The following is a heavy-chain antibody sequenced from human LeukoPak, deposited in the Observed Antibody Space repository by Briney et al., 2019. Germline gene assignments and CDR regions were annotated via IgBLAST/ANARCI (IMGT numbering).Heavy chain of an antibody. CDR2: INPNSGGT. V-gene: IGHV1-2*02. Sequence: ASVKVSCKASGYTFTGYYMHWVRQAPGQGLEWMGWINPNSGGTNYAQKFQGRVTMTRDTSITTAYMELSRLRSDVTAVYYCAASQSYCGGDCYSGDAFDIWGQGTMVTVSS. J-gene: IGHJ3*02. CDR3: AASQSYCGGDCYSGDAFDI. CDR1: GYTFTGYY. D-gene: IGHD2-21*01.